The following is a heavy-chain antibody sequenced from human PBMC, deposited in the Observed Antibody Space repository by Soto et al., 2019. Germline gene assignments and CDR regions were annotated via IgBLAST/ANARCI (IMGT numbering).Heavy chain of an antibody. CDR1: GFTFSNYG. J-gene: IGHJ6*03. CDR3: ARPPDSNDYYYYREV. D-gene: IGHD4-4*01. V-gene: IGHV3-33*01. Sequence: QVQLVESGGGVVQPGRSLRLSCAASGFTFSNYGMHWVRQAPGKGLEWVAVIWYDGSNTYYADSVKGRFTISRDNSKNTLYLQMNGLRAEDTAVYYCARPPDSNDYYYYREVWGKGTTVTVAS. CDR2: IWYDGSNT.